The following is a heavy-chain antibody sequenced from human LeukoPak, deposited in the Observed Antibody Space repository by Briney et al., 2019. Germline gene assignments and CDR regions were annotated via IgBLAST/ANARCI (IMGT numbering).Heavy chain of an antibody. J-gene: IGHJ4*02. D-gene: IGHD2-2*01. CDR3: AKDGPQSEYQPLGSSDY. CDR1: GFIFSSYS. Sequence: GGSLRLSCAASGFIFSSYSMNWVRQAPGKGLEWVSSISSSSSYIYYADSVKGRFTISRDNAKNSLYLQMNSLRAEDTALYYCAKDGPQSEYQPLGSSDYWGQGTLVTVSS. V-gene: IGHV3-21*04. CDR2: ISSSSSYI.